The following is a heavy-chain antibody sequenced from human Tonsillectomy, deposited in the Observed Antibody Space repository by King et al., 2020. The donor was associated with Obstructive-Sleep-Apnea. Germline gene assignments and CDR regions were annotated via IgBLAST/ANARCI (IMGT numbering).Heavy chain of an antibody. Sequence: QLQESGPGLVKPSETLSLTCTVSGGSISSSSHYWGWIRQPPGKGLEWIGGISYSGTTYNNPSLKSRVTISVDTSRNQFSLKLSSVTAADTAVYYCARDMGYCSSARCYMGVDSWGQGTLVTVSS. CDR3: ARDMGYCSSARCYMGVDS. CDR1: GGSISSSSHY. CDR2: ISYSGTT. D-gene: IGHD2-2*02. J-gene: IGHJ4*02. V-gene: IGHV4-39*07.